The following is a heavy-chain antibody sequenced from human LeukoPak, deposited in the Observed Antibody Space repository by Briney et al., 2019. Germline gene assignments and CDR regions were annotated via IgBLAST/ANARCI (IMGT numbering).Heavy chain of an antibody. J-gene: IGHJ6*02. V-gene: IGHV4-34*01. D-gene: IGHD6-6*01. CDR3: ARGGSSSPFDYYYYYGMDV. CDR1: GGSFSGYY. CDR2: INHSGST. Sequence: PETLSLTCAVYGGSFSGYYWSWIRQPPGKGLEWIGEINHSGSTNYNPSLKSRVTISVDTSKNQFSLKLSSVTAADTAVYYCARGGSSSPFDYYYYYGMDVWGQGTTVTVSS.